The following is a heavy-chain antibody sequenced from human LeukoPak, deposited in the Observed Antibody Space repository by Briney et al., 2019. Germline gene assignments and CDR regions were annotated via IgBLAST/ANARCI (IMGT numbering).Heavy chain of an antibody. J-gene: IGHJ3*01. CDR2: ISTSGAST. CDR3: AKDWKDYGDFHAFDV. Sequence: PGGSLRLSCANSGFTFSRFAMSWVRQAPGKGLEWVSTISTSGASTYYADSVRGRFTISRDNSKNTLYLQMKSLRAEDTAAYYCAKDWKDYGDFHAFDVWGQGTMVTVPS. D-gene: IGHD4-17*01. V-gene: IGHV3-23*01. CDR1: GFTFSRFA.